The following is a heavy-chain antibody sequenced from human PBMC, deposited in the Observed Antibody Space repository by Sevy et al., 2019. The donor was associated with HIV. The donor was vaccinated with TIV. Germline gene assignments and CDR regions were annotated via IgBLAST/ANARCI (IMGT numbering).Heavy chain of an antibody. CDR1: GFTFSANW. V-gene: IGHV3-7*01. D-gene: IGHD3-16*01. CDR3: AHETFGRFES. J-gene: IGHJ4*02. CDR2: IKADGSDK. Sequence: GGSLRLSCAASGFTFSANWMNWVRQAPGKGLEWVANIKADGSDKQYVDAVEGRFTISRENAKNLLFLQMNSLRVEDTAVYYCAHETFGRFESWGQGTLVTVSS.